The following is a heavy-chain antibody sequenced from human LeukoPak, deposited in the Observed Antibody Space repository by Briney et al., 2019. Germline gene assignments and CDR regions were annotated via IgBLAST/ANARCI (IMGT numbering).Heavy chain of an antibody. J-gene: IGHJ4*02. D-gene: IGHD3-3*01. V-gene: IGHV3-23*01. CDR3: AKGGTVLRFLEWLLGGSYFDY. CDR2: ISGSGGST. Sequence: QPGGSLRLSCAASGFTFSSYAMSWVRQAPGKGLEWVSAISGSGGSTYYADSVKGRFTISRDNSKNTLYLQMNSLRAEDTAVYSCAKGGTVLRFLEWLLGGSYFDYWGQGTLVTVSS. CDR1: GFTFSSYA.